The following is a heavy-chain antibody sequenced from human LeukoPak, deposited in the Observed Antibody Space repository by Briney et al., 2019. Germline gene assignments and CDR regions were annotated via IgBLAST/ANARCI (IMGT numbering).Heavy chain of an antibody. CDR2: INPNSGGT. CDR3: ARVSLLTYYYDSSGYYSWFDP. Sequence: ASVKVSCKASGYTFTSYYMHWVRQAPGQGLEWMGRINPNSGGTNYAQKFQGRVTMTRDTSISTAYMELSRLRSDDTAVYYCARVSLLTYYYDSSGYYSWFDPWGQGTLVTVSS. V-gene: IGHV1-2*06. J-gene: IGHJ5*02. D-gene: IGHD3-22*01. CDR1: GYTFTSYY.